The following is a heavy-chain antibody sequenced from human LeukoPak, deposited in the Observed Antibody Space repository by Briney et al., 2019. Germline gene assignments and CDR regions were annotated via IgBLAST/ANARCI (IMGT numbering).Heavy chain of an antibody. CDR3: ARDLYRIVVVPHYFDY. D-gene: IGHD3-22*01. V-gene: IGHV3-7*01. Sequence: GGSLRLSCAASGFTFSSYWMSWVRQAPGKGLEWVANIKRDGSEKYYVDSVKGRFTISRDNAKNSLYLQMNSLRAEDTAVYYCARDLYRIVVVPHYFDYWGQGTLVTVSS. CDR1: GFTFSSYW. CDR2: IKRDGSEK. J-gene: IGHJ4*02.